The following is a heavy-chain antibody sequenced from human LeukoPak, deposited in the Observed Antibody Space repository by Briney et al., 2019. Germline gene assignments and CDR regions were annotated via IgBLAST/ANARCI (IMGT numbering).Heavy chain of an antibody. Sequence: LETLSLTCTVSGGSISSYYWSWLRQPPGKGLEWIGFIYYSGSAHYKSSLKSRVTISVDTSKNQFSLRLSSVTAADTAVYYCARHSGSSPHYFYYWGQGTLVTVSS. V-gene: IGHV4-59*08. CDR2: IYYSGSA. CDR3: ARHSGSSPHYFYY. CDR1: GGSISSYY. D-gene: IGHD1-26*01. J-gene: IGHJ4*02.